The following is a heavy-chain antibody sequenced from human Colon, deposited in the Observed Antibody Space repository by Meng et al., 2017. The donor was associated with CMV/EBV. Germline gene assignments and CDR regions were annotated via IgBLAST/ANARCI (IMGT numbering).Heavy chain of an antibody. CDR3: ARDGKQLGFDY. V-gene: IGHV3-7*01. Sequence: GESLKISCAASGFTFSSYWMSWVRQAPGKGLEWVANIKQDGSEKYYVDSVKGRFTISRDNAKNSLYLQMNSLRAEDTAVYYCARDGKQLGFDYWGQGTLVTVSS. J-gene: IGHJ4*02. D-gene: IGHD6-6*01. CDR1: GFTFSSYW. CDR2: IKQDGSEK.